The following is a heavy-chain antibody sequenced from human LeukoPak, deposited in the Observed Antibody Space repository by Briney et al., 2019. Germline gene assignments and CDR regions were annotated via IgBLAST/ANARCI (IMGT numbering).Heavy chain of an antibody. CDR3: AATYYDFWSGSRVGAFDI. CDR2: IYYSGST. CDR1: GGSISSYY. J-gene: IGHJ3*02. D-gene: IGHD3-3*01. Sequence: SETLSLTCTVSGGSISSYYWSWIRQPPGKGLEWIGYIYYSGSTNYNPSLKSRVTISVDTSKNQFSLKLSSVTAADTAVYYCAATYYDFWSGSRVGAFDIWGQGTMVTVSS. V-gene: IGHV4-59*08.